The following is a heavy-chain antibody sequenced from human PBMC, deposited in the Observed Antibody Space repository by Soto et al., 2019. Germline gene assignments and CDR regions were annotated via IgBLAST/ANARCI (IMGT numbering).Heavy chain of an antibody. CDR2: IIPILGTA. Sequence: QVQLVQSGAEVKKPGSSVKVSCKASGGTFSSYAISWVRQAPGQGLEWMGGIIPILGTANYAQKFQGRVTITADEATSTAYVELSSLRSEDTAVYYGARPGITGTWVYYYGMDVWGQGTTVTVSS. J-gene: IGHJ6*02. CDR1: GGTFSSYA. D-gene: IGHD1-7*01. CDR3: ARPGITGTWVYYYGMDV. V-gene: IGHV1-69*12.